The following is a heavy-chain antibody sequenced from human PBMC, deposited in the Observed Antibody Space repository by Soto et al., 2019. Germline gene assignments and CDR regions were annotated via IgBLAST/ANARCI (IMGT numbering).Heavy chain of an antibody. D-gene: IGHD6-13*01. V-gene: IGHV1-2*04. CDR3: ARDSHLWAAAGPYYGMDF. J-gene: IGHJ6*02. Sequence: GASVKVSCKASGYTFTGYYMHWVRQAPGQGLEWMGWINPNSGGTNYAQKFQGWVTMTRDTSISTAYMELSRLRSDDTAVYYCARDSHLWAAAGPYYGMDFRGQRTTVTGSS. CDR1: GYTFTGYY. CDR2: INPNSGGT.